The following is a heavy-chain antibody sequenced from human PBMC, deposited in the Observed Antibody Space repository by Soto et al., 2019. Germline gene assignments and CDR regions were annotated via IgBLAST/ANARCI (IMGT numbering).Heavy chain of an antibody. D-gene: IGHD2-15*01. CDR3: ARPDCSGAICYLLLY. V-gene: IGHV5-10-1*01. CDR2: IDPSDSYT. CDR1: GYTFTSYW. J-gene: IGHJ4*02. Sequence: PGESLKISCKGSGYTFTSYWISWVRQVPGKGLEWMGRIDPSDSYTNYSPSFQGHVTISADKSISTAYLQWSSLKASDNAMYYCARPDCSGAICYLLLYWGQGTLVTVSS.